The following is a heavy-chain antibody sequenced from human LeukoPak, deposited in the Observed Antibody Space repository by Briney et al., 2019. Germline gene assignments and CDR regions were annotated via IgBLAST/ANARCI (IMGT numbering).Heavy chain of an antibody. CDR2: INHSGST. Sequence: SETLSLTCAVYGGSFSGYYWSWIRQPPGKGLEWIREINHSGSTNYNPSLKSRVTISVDTSKNKFSMKLSSVTAADTAVYYCARGVTYYDFWSGYRDYYYYGVDVWGQGTTVTVSS. CDR3: ARGVTYYDFWSGYRDYYYYGVDV. V-gene: IGHV4-34*01. CDR1: GGSFSGYY. J-gene: IGHJ6*02. D-gene: IGHD3-3*01.